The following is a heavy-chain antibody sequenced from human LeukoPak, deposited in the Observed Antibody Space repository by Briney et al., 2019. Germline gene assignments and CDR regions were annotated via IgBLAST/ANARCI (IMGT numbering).Heavy chain of an antibody. J-gene: IGHJ6*02. CDR3: AKDPRSDILSGSYYFHGMDI. CDR1: GFTVNSKY. Sequence: GGSLRLSCAASGFTVNSKYMSWVRQAPGTGLEWVSVVYSGGQTYYADSVKGRFTVSRDNSKNTLYLQMNSLRGEDTAVYFCAKDPRSDILSGSYYFHGMDIWGQGTTVTVSS. D-gene: IGHD3-9*01. V-gene: IGHV3-53*05. CDR2: VYSGGQT.